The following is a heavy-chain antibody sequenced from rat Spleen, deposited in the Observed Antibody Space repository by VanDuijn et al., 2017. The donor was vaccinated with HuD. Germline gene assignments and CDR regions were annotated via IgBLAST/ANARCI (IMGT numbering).Heavy chain of an antibody. V-gene: IGHV5-25*01. J-gene: IGHJ3*01. CDR1: GFTFSDYA. CDR2: ITNTGDTT. CDR3: ARLGTEAIGNWFSY. Sequence: EVQLVESGGGLVQPGRSLKLSCAASGFTFSDYAMNWIRQAPTKGLEWVASITNTGDTTYYSDSVKGRFTLSRDNAKSTLYLQMDSLRSEDTATYYCARLGTEAIGNWFSYWGQGTLVTVSS. D-gene: IGHD1-11*01.